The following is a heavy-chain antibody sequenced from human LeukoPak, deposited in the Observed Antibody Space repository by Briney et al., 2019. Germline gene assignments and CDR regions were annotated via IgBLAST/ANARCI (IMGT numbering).Heavy chain of an antibody. CDR2: ISYDGSNK. Sequence: GSSLRLSCAASGFTFSSYAMHWVRQAPGKGLESVAVISYDGSNKYYADSVKGRFTISRDNSKNTLYLKMNSLRAEDTAVYYCARDPESITMVFDYWGQGTLVTVSS. D-gene: IGHD3-10*01. V-gene: IGHV3-30-3*01. CDR1: GFTFSSYA. CDR3: ARDPESITMVFDY. J-gene: IGHJ4*02.